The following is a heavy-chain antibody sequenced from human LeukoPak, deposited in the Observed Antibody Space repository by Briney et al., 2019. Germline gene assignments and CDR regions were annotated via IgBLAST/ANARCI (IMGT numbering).Heavy chain of an antibody. Sequence: AGSLRPSCAVSGFTFSSYWMHWVRQAPGKGLVWVSCINRLGSSNTYPASVKGRFTISRDNAKNTLYLQMSSLRAEDTCVYHCARVGFCCSGGRCHDCWGQGTRDSVPS. D-gene: IGHD2-15*01. CDR1: GFTFSSYW. CDR2: INRLGSSN. V-gene: IGHV3-74*03. CDR3: ARVGFCCSGGRCHDC. J-gene: IGHJ4*02.